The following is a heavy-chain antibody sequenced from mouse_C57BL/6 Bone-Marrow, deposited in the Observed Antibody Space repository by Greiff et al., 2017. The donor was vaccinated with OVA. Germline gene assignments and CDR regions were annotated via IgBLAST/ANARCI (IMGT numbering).Heavy chain of an antibody. Sequence: EVMLVESGGDLVKPGGSLKLSCAASGFTFSSYGMSWVRQTPDKRLEWVATISSGGSYTYYPDSVKGRFTISRDNAKNTLYLQMSSLKSEDTAMYYCASHWGYYAMDYWGQGTSVTVSS. V-gene: IGHV5-6*01. CDR3: ASHWGYYAMDY. CDR2: ISSGGSYT. CDR1: GFTFSSYG. J-gene: IGHJ4*01.